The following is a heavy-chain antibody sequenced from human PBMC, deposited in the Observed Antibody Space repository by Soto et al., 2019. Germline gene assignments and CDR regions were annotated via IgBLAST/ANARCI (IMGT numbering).Heavy chain of an antibody. CDR2: ISTYNGDT. CDR1: GYTFTTSG. V-gene: IGHV1-18*01. D-gene: IGHD3-10*01. Sequence: ASVKVSCEASGYTFTTSGISWVRQAPGQGLEWMGWISTYNGDTNSAQKFQGRVTMTADTSTGTAYMELNTLRPEDTAVYYCETGSGSRRYLYDMDVWGQGTKVTVSS. CDR3: ETGSGSRRYLYDMDV. J-gene: IGHJ6*02.